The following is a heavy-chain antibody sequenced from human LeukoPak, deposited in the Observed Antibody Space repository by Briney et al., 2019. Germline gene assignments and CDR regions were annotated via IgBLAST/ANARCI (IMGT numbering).Heavy chain of an antibody. V-gene: IGHV4-34*01. CDR1: GGSFSGYY. D-gene: IGHD2-15*01. Sequence: SETLSLTCAVYGGSFSGYYWSWIRQPPGKGLEWIGGINHSGSTNYNPSLKSRVTISVDTSKNQFSLKLSSVTAADTAVYYCASQGGYCSGGSCYGGYYYYGMDVWGQGTTVTVSS. CDR2: INHSGST. CDR3: ASQGGYCSGGSCYGGYYYYGMDV. J-gene: IGHJ6*02.